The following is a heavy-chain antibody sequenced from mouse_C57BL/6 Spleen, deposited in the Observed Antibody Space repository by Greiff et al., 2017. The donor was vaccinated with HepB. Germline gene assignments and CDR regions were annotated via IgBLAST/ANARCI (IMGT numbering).Heavy chain of an antibody. J-gene: IGHJ2*01. CDR3: AREGYDSNYVYFDY. Sequence: VQLKESGPGLVKPSQSLSLTCSVTGYSITSGYYWNWIRQFPGNKLEWMGYISYDGSNNYNPSLKNRISITRDTSKNQFFLKLNSVTTEDTATYYCAREGYDSNYVYFDYWGQGTTLTVSS. D-gene: IGHD2-5*01. CDR1: GYSITSGYY. CDR2: ISYDGSN. V-gene: IGHV3-6*01.